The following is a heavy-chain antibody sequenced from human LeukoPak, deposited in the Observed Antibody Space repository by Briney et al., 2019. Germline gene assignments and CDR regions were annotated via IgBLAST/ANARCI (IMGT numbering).Heavy chain of an antibody. J-gene: IGHJ6*03. CDR1: GGTFSSYA. CDR2: IIPIFGTA. V-gene: IGHV1-69*05. CDR3: TRDGLAARPDYYYYYMDV. D-gene: IGHD6-6*01. Sequence: SVKVSCKASGGTFSSYAISWVRQAPGQGLEWMGGIIPIFGTANYAQKFQGRVTITTDESTSTAYMEPSSLRSEDTAVYYCTRDGLAARPDYYYYYMDVWGKGTTVPVSS.